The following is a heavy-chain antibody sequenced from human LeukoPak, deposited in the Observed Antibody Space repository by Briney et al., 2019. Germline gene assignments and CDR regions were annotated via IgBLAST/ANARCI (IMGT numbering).Heavy chain of an antibody. Sequence: GGSLRLSCAASGFTFSNYWIHWVRQGPGRGLEWVSRISTDGTFTNYAGSVKGRFTISRDNAKDTLYLQMNSLRAEDTAVYYCTRGTPPDCWGQGTLVTVSS. CDR2: ISTDGTFT. CDR3: TRGTPPDC. V-gene: IGHV3-74*01. CDR1: GFTFSNYW. J-gene: IGHJ4*02.